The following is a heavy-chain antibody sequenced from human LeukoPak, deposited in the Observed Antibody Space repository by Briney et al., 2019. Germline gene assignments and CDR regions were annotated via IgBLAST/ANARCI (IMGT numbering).Heavy chain of an antibody. D-gene: IGHD4-11*01. CDR2: IVVDSGNT. V-gene: IGHV1-58*02. Sequence: SVKVSCKASGFTFTSSDMQWVRQARGQRLEWIGWIVVDSGNTNSAQKFQERVTFTRDMSISTAYMELRSLRSEDTAVYYCAAESNYDGCDPWGQETLDSVPT. CDR3: AAESNYDGCDP. J-gene: IGHJ5*02. CDR1: GFTFTSSD.